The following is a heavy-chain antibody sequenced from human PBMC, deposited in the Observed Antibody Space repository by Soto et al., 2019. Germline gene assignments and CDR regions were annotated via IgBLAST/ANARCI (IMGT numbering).Heavy chain of an antibody. J-gene: IGHJ4*02. Sequence: QVQLVESGGGVVQPGRSLRLSCAASGFTLSSYGMHWVRQAPGKGLEWVAVIRYDGSNKYYADSVKGRFTISRDTSKNTLYLQINILRAEDTAVYYCARAFNDYRNDEKSADDYWGQGTLVTVSS. CDR2: IRYDGSNK. CDR3: ARAFNDYRNDEKSADDY. D-gene: IGHD4-4*01. CDR1: GFTLSSYG. V-gene: IGHV3-33*01.